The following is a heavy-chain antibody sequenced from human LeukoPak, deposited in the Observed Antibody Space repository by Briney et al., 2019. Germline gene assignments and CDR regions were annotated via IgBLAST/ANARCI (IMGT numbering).Heavy chain of an antibody. J-gene: IGHJ4*02. D-gene: IGHD3-10*01. V-gene: IGHV1-18*01. CDR3: ARVSHYYGSEIEY. Sequence: ASVKVSCKASGYTFNSYDITWMRQAPGQGLEWMGWISAYNGNTNYAQKVQGRVTMTTDTSTSTAYMELRSLRSDDTAVYYCARVSHYYGSEIEYWGQGTLVTVSS. CDR2: ISAYNGNT. CDR1: GYTFNSYD.